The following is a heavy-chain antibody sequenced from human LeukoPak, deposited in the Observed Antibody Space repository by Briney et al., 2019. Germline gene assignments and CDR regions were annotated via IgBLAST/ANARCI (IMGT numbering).Heavy chain of an antibody. CDR1: GYSISSGYY. J-gene: IGHJ4*02. CDR3: ARDPKARYYFDY. Sequence: PSETLSLTCTVSGYSISSGYYWGWIRQPPGKGLEWIRSIYHSGSTYYNPSLKSRVTISVDTSKNQFSLKLSPVTAADTAVYYCARDPKARYYFDYWGQGTLVTVSS. V-gene: IGHV4-38-2*02. CDR2: IYHSGST.